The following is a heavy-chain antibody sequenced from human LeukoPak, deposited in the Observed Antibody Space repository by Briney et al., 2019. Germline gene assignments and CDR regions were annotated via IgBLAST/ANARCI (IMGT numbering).Heavy chain of an antibody. Sequence: GGSLRLSCAASGFTFSRYVIHWVRQAPGKGLEWVAVISHDGSNNYYADSVKGRFTISRDNSKNTLYLQMISLRAEDTAVYYCAKDTCSGGSCYYYYGMDVWGHGTTVTVSS. J-gene: IGHJ6*02. V-gene: IGHV3-30*18. CDR1: GFTFSRYV. CDR2: ISHDGSNN. CDR3: AKDTCSGGSCYYYYGMDV. D-gene: IGHD2-15*01.